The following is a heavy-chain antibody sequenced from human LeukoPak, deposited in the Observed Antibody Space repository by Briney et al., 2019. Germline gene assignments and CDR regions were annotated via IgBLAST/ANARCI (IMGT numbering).Heavy chain of an antibody. CDR3: ARGTVVPAASDAFDI. J-gene: IGHJ3*02. D-gene: IGHD2-2*01. CDR1: GGSFSGYY. Sequence: PSETLSLTCAVYGGSFSGYYWSWVRQAPGKGLEWVSVIYSGGSTYYADSVKGRFTISRDNSKNTLYLQMNSLRAEDTAVYYCARGTVVPAASDAFDIWGQGTMVTVSS. CDR2: IYSGGST. V-gene: IGHV3-53*01.